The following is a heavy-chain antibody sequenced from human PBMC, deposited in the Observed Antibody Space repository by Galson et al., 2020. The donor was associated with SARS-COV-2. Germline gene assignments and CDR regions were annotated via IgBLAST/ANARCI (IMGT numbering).Heavy chain of an antibody. V-gene: IGHV4-59*09. CDR2: IYYSGST. Sequence: IYYSGSTNYNPSLKSQVTISVDTSKNQFSLKLSSVTAADTAVYYCARGLGRYYDSSGYTDYYYYYMDVWGKGTTVTVSS. CDR3: ARGLGRYYDSSGYTDYYYYYMDV. J-gene: IGHJ6*03. D-gene: IGHD3-22*01.